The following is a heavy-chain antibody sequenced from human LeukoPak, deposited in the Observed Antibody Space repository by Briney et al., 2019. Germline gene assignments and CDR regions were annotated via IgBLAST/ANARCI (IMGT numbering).Heavy chain of an antibody. D-gene: IGHD2-2*01. CDR3: ARGVVPAAFDY. V-gene: IGHV3-21*01. Sequence: GGSLRLSCAASGSTFSSYSMNWVRQAPGKGLEWVSSISSSSDHIAYADSVKGRFTISRDNARNALYLQVNSLRAEDTAVYYCARGVVPAAFDYWGQGTLVTVSS. CDR2: ISSSSDHI. J-gene: IGHJ4*02. CDR1: GSTFSSYS.